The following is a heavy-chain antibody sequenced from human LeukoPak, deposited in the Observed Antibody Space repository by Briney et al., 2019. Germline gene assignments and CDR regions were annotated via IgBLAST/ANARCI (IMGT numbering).Heavy chain of an antibody. V-gene: IGHV4-39*01. J-gene: IGHJ4*02. D-gene: IGHD5-24*01. CDR1: GGSISSSSYY. CDR3: ARRQINYRAFDY. Sequence: SETLSLTCIVSGGSISSSSYYWGWIRQPPGKGLEWIGSIYYSGSTYYNPSLKSRVTISVDTSNNQFSLKLSSVTAADTAVYYCARRQINYRAFDYWGQGTLVTVSS. CDR2: IYYSGST.